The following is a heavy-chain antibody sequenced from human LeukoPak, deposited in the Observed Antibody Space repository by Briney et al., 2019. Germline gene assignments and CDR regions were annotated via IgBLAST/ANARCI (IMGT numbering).Heavy chain of an antibody. J-gene: IGHJ4*02. CDR2: IYYSGST. D-gene: IGHD3-10*01. V-gene: IGHV4-39*07. CDR3: ARDEGWTRGEIDY. Sequence: PSETLSLTCTVSGGSISSSSNYWGWIRQPPGEGLEWIGSIYYSGSTNYNPSLKSRVTISVDKSKNQFSLKLSSVTAADTAVYYCARDEGWTRGEIDYWSQGTLVTVSS. CDR1: GGSISSSSNY.